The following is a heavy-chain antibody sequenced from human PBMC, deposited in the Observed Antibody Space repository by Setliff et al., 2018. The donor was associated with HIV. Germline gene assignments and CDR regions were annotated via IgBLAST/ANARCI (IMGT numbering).Heavy chain of an antibody. CDR1: GYNFTGYH. CDR3: ARSDYDYVWGSYRYYFDY. D-gene: IGHD3-16*02. CDR2: IIPIFGTA. V-gene: IGHV1-69*13. Sequence: SVKVSCKASGYNFTGYHIHWVRQAPGQGLEWMGWIIPIFGTANYAQKFQGRVTITADESTSTAYMELSSLRSEDTAVYYCARSDYDYVWGSYRYYFDYWGQGTLVTVSS. J-gene: IGHJ4*02.